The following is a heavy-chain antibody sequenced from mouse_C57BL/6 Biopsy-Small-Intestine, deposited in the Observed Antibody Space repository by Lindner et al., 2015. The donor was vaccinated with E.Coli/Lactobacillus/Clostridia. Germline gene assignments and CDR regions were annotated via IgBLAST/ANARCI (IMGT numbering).Heavy chain of an antibody. V-gene: IGHV3-1*01. CDR3: AREGYYGSRGGFAY. Sequence: VQLQESGPGMVKPSQSLSLTCTVTGYXITSGYDWHWIRHFPGNKLEWMGYMSYSGSTNYNPSLKSRVSITHDTSKNHFFLKLNSVTTEDTATYYCAREGYYGSRGGFAYWGQGTLVTVSA. J-gene: IGHJ3*01. D-gene: IGHD1-1*01. CDR2: MSYSGST. CDR1: GYXITSGYD.